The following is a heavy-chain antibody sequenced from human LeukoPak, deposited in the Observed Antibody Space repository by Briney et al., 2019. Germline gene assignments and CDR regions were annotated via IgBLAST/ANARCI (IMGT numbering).Heavy chain of an antibody. CDR2: IYHSGST. D-gene: IGHD2-2*01. J-gene: IGHJ5*02. CDR1: GSSISSYY. CDR3: ARYTNCTTTSCFSSWFDP. V-gene: IGHV4-59*01. Sequence: SETLSLTCTVSGSSISSYYWSWIRQPPGKGLEWIGYIYHSGSTKYNPSLKSGVTISLDTSKSQFSLKLSSVTAADTAVYYCARYTNCTTTSCFSSWFDPWGQGTLVTVSS.